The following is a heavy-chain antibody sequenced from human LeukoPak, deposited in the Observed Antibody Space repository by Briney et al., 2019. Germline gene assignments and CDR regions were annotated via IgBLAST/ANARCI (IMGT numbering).Heavy chain of an antibody. Sequence: SETLSLTCTVSGGSISSYYWSWIRQPPGKGLEWIGYIYYSGSTNYNPSLKSRVTISVDTSKNQFSLKLSSVTAAGTAVYYCARDNWDGYFDYWGQGTLVTVSS. J-gene: IGHJ4*02. D-gene: IGHD1-20*01. V-gene: IGHV4-59*01. CDR1: GGSISSYY. CDR2: IYYSGST. CDR3: ARDNWDGYFDY.